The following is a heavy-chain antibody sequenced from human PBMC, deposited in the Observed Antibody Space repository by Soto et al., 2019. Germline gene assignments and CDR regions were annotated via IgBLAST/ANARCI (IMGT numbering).Heavy chain of an antibody. CDR1: GGTFSSYT. Sequence: VQLVQSGAEVKKPGSSVKVSCKASGGTFSSYTISWVRQAPGQGLEWMGRIIPILGIANYAQKFQGRVTITADKSTSTAYMELSSLRSEDTAVYYCARDEYAGDAFDIWGQGTMVTVSS. J-gene: IGHJ3*02. CDR3: ARDEYAGDAFDI. D-gene: IGHD2-2*01. V-gene: IGHV1-69*08. CDR2: IIPILGIA.